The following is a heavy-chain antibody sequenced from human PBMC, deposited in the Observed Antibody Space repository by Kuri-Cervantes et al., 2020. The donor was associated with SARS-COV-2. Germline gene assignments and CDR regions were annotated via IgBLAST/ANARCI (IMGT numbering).Heavy chain of an antibody. J-gene: IGHJ6*02. Sequence: LTCAASGFTFSSYAMSWVRQAPGKGLEWVSAIDGSSGDTYYADSVKGRCTISRDNSKNTLYLQMNSLRAGDTAVYYCAKVDSSSSYYYYYGMDVWGQGTTVTVSS. CDR2: IDGSSGDT. V-gene: IGHV3-23*01. CDR3: AKVDSSSSYYYYYGMDV. CDR1: GFTFSSYA. D-gene: IGHD6-6*01.